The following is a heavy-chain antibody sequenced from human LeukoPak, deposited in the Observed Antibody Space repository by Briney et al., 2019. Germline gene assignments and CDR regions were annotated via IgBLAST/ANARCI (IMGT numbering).Heavy chain of an antibody. CDR2: INPEGAST. CDR1: GFAFSTYW. Sequence: PGGSLRLSCTASGFAFSTYWMFWVRQAPRKGLVWVSQINPEGASTTYGDPAKGRFTASRDNAKNALHLQMNSLRVDDTAVYYCARGTAITAGIDFWGQGTLVTVSS. D-gene: IGHD6-19*01. J-gene: IGHJ4*02. CDR3: ARGTAITAGIDF. V-gene: IGHV3-74*01.